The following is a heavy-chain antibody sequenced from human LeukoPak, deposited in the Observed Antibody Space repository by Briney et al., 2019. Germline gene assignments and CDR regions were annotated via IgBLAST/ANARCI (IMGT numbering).Heavy chain of an antibody. D-gene: IGHD2-15*01. V-gene: IGHV4-39*07. J-gene: IGHJ6*03. CDR3: ARFPGGAAYRHYYYMDV. CDR2: IYFSGST. Sequence: PSETLSLTCTVSGGSISSSRYYWGWIRQPPGKGLEWIGNIYFSGSTYYNPSLKSRVTISVDTSKNQFSLKLSSVTAADTAVYYCARFPGGAAYRHYYYMDVWGKGTTVTVSS. CDR1: GGSISSSRYY.